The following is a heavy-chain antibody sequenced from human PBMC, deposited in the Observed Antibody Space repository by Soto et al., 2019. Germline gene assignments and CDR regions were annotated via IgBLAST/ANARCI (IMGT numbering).Heavy chain of an antibody. CDR2: IIPIFGTA. J-gene: IGHJ4*02. CDR3: ARDYYDSSGYPHEYISLYYFDY. D-gene: IGHD3-22*01. Sequence: ASVKVSCKASGGTFSSYAISWVRQAPGQGLEWMGGIIPIFGTANYAQEFQGRVTITADESTSTAYMELSSLRSEDTVVYYCARDYYDSSGYPHEYISLYYFDYWGQGTLVTVSS. CDR1: GGTFSSYA. V-gene: IGHV1-69*13.